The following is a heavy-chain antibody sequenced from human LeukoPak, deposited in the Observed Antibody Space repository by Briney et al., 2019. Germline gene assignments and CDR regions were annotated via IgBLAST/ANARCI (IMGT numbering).Heavy chain of an antibody. CDR2: ISGSGGST. V-gene: IGHV3-23*01. CDR1: GFTFSSYG. Sequence: PGGSLRLSCAASGFTFSSYGMHWVRQAPGKGLEWVSAISGSGGSTYYADSVKGRFTISRDNSKNTLYLQMNSLRAEDTAVYYCARCGGIYYYYYYMDVWGKGTTVTVSS. D-gene: IGHD3-10*01. CDR3: ARCGGIYYYYYYMDV. J-gene: IGHJ6*03.